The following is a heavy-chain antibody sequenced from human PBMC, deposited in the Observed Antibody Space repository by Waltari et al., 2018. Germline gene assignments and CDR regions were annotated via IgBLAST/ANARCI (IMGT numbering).Heavy chain of an antibody. CDR3: ARMGADQLLWGGIYYYYGMDV. J-gene: IGHJ6*02. V-gene: IGHV5-51*01. D-gene: IGHD2-2*01. CDR1: GYSFTSYW. CDR2: IYPGDSDT. Sequence: EVQLVQSGAEVKKPGESLKISCKGSGYSFTSYWIGWVRQMPGKGLEWMGIIYPGDSDTRYSPSFQGQVTISADKSISTAYLQWSSLKASDTAMYYCARMGADQLLWGGIYYYYGMDVWGQGTTVTVSS.